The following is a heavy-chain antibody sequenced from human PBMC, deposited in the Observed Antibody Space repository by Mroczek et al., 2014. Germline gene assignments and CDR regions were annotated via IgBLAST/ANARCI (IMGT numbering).Heavy chain of an antibody. D-gene: IGHD4-17*01. CDR2: IYYSGST. CDR1: GGSISSYY. Sequence: QVQLQESGPGLVKPSETLSLTCTVSGGSISSYYWSWIRQPPGKGLEWIGYIYYSGSTNYNPSLKSRVTISVDTSKNQFSLKLSSVTAADTAVYYCAREPGDRGWFDPWGQGTLVTVSS. V-gene: IGHV4-59*01. CDR3: AREPGDRGWFDP. J-gene: IGHJ5*02.